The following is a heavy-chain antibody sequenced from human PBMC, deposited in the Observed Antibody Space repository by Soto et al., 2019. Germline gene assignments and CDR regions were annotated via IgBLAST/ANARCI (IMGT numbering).Heavy chain of an antibody. Sequence: QVQLVESGGRVVQPGRSLRLSCAASGFIFNRYAIHWVRQTPGKGLEWVAVISKDGSVQYYADSVRGRFIISRDKSKDTVSLEMNSLRAEDTAVFYCARSRSGAVPDSFGYWGQGTLVTVSS. CDR3: ARSRSGAVPDSFGY. CDR1: GFIFNRYA. V-gene: IGHV3-30-3*01. D-gene: IGHD3-3*01. J-gene: IGHJ4*02. CDR2: ISKDGSVQ.